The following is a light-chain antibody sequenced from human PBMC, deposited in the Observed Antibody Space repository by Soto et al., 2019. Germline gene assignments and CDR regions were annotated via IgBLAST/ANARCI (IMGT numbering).Light chain of an antibody. V-gene: IGKV3-15*01. CDR3: EQYNAWTGT. Sequence: DILGTQSATTRSVYRRERATLCCRASQSVSSYLAWYQQKTGKAPRLLIYGASTRAIGIPARLSGSGYGTQVSGISITAEQEDFYTYYCEQYNAWTGTFGRGTKVDI. CDR1: QSVSSY. CDR2: GAS. J-gene: IGKJ1*01.